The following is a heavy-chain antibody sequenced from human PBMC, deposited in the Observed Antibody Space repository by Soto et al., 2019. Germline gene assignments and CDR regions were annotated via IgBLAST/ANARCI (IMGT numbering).Heavy chain of an antibody. CDR2: IYYSGST. CDR3: TTSNYYYVFQT. D-gene: IGHD3-22*01. Sequence: SETLSLTCTVSGGSISSYYWSWIRQPPGKGLEWIGYIYYSGSTNYNPSLKSRVTISVDTSNNTLYLQMNSLRTEDTAVYYCTTSNYYYVFQTWGQGALVTVSS. CDR1: GGSISSYY. J-gene: IGHJ5*02. V-gene: IGHV4-59*03.